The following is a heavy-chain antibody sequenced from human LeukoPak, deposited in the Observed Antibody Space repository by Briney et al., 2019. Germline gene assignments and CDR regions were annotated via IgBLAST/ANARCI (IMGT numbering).Heavy chain of an antibody. J-gene: IGHJ5*02. CDR1: GGSFSGYY. CDR2: INHSGST. D-gene: IGHD3-10*01. V-gene: IGHV4-34*01. CDR3: ARRPAPGYYGSGSTPLRGWFDP. Sequence: ASETLSLTCAVYGGSFSGYYWSWIRQPPGKGLEWIGEINHSGSTNYNPSLKSRVTISVDTSKNQFSLKLSSVTAADTAVYYCARRPAPGYYGSGSTPLRGWFDPWGQGTLVTVSS.